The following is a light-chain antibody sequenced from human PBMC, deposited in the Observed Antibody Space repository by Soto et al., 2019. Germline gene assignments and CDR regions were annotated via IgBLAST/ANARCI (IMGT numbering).Light chain of an antibody. CDR2: EVS. CDR1: SSDFGSYNC. V-gene: IGLV2-18*01. J-gene: IGLJ1*01. CDR3: SLYTTDSTYV. Sequence: QSALPQPPSVSGSPGQSVTISCTGTSSDFGSYNCVSWYQRPPGTGPKLMIYEVSNRPSGVPDRFSGSKSGNTASLTISGLQAEDEAEYYCSLYTTDSTYVFGTG.